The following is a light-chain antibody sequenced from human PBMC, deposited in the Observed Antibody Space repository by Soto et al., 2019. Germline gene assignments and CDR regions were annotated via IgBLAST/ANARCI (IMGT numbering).Light chain of an antibody. CDR1: SSDVGAYKY. CDR3: SSYTSSSIPYV. Sequence: QSVLTQPPSVSGSPGQSITISCTGTSSDVGAYKYVSWYQQHPGKAPKLMIYAVSNRPSGVSNRFSGSKSGNTASLTISGLQAEDEADYYCSSYTSSSIPYVFGTGTKVTVL. V-gene: IGLV2-14*01. J-gene: IGLJ1*01. CDR2: AVS.